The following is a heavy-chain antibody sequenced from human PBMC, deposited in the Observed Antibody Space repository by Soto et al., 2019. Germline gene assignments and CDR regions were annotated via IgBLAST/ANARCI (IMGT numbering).Heavy chain of an antibody. J-gene: IGHJ6*02. CDR3: AQSITIFSYGMDV. CDR1: GCTFSSYA. CDR2: ISGSGGST. Sequence: GGSLRLSCAASGCTFSSYAMSWVRQAPGKGLEWVSAISGSGGSTYYADSVKGRFTISRDNSKNTLYLQMNSLRAEDTAVYYCAQSITIFSYGMDVWGQGTTVTVSS. V-gene: IGHV3-23*01. D-gene: IGHD3-3*01.